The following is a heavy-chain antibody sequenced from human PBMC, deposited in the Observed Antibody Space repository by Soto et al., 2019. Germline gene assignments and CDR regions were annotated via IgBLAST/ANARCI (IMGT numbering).Heavy chain of an antibody. J-gene: IGHJ6*02. CDR3: ARGTVLYGMDV. CDR2: ISYDGSNK. V-gene: IGHV3-30-3*01. D-gene: IGHD4-4*01. Sequence: QVQLVESGGGVVQPGRSLRLSCAASGFTFSSYAKHWVRQAPGKGLEWVAVISYDGSNKYYADSVKGRFTISRDNSKNTLYLQMNSLRAEDTAVYYCARGTVLYGMDVWGQGTTVTVSS. CDR1: GFTFSSYA.